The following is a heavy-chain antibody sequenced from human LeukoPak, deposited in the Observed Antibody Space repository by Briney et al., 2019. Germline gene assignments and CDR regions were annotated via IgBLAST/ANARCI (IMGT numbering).Heavy chain of an antibody. Sequence: GGSLRLSCAASGFTFSSYSMNWVRQAPGKGLEWVSSISSSSSYIYYADSVKGRFTISRDNAKNSLYLQMNSLRAEDTAVYYCASSIRYFDWFDYWGQGTLVTVSS. D-gene: IGHD3-9*01. J-gene: IGHJ4*02. V-gene: IGHV3-21*01. CDR3: ASSIRYFDWFDY. CDR1: GFTFSSYS. CDR2: ISSSSSYI.